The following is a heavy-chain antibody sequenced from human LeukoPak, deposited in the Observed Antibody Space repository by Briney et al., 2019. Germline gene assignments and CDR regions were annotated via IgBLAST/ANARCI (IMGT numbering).Heavy chain of an antibody. CDR3: AKSRSYTVRDAFEI. J-gene: IGHJ3*02. V-gene: IGHV3-23*01. Sequence: GGSLRLSCAASGFTFSSYEMNWVRQAPGKGLEWVSTIGGRDVNTYYADSVKGRFTISRDNSKNTLYLQMNSLRAEDTAVYYCAKSRSYTVRDAFEIWGQGTKVTVSS. CDR1: GFTFSSYE. D-gene: IGHD3-10*01. CDR2: IGGRDVNT.